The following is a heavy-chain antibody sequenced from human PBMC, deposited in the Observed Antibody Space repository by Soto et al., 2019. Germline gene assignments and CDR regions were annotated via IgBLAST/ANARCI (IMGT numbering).Heavy chain of an antibody. V-gene: IGHV3-23*01. D-gene: IGHD2-15*01. CDR1: GFTFSSYA. CDR3: AKDRVVEVVVVVAPSVAFDI. J-gene: IGHJ3*02. Sequence: PGGSLRLSCAASGFTFSSYAMSWVRQAPGKGLEWVSAISGSGGSTYYADSVKGRFTISRDNSKNTLYLQMNSLRAEDTAVYYCAKDRVVEVVVVVAPSVAFDIWGQGTMVTVSS. CDR2: ISGSGGST.